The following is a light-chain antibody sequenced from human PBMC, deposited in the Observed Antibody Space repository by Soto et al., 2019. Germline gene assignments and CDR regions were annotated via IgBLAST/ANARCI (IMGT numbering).Light chain of an antibody. CDR2: AAS. CDR1: QGISND. CDR3: LQHNSYPPYT. J-gene: IGKJ2*01. Sequence: DIQMTQSPSSLSASVGDRVTITCRASQGISNDLGWYQQKPGKAPKRLIYAASSLQSGVTSRFSGSGSGTEFTLTISSLQPEDFATYYCLQHNSYPPYTFGQGTKLEI. V-gene: IGKV1-17*01.